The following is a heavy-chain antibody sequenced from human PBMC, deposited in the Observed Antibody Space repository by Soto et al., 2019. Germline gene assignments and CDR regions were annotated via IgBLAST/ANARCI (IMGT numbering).Heavy chain of an antibody. Sequence: DSVKVSCKASGYTFTSYYINWVLQATGQGLEWMGWMNPNSGNTGYAQKFQGRVTMTRNTSISTAYMELSSLRSEDTAVYYCARSLLLWFGELGYYYGMDVWGQGTTVTVSS. CDR1: GYTFTSYY. V-gene: IGHV1-8*01. CDR3: ARSLLLWFGELGYYYGMDV. CDR2: MNPNSGNT. D-gene: IGHD3-10*01. J-gene: IGHJ6*02.